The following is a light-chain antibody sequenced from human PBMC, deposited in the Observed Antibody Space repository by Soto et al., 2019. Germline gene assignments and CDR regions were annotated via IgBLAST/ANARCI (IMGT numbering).Light chain of an antibody. CDR2: DIF. V-gene: IGKV3-11*01. CDR1: QSVGSD. Sequence: EIVMTQSPATLSVSPGERATLSCRASQSVGSDLAWYQQKPGQAPRLVIYDIFTRATGIPARFSGSRSGTDFTLTISSLEPEDFGVYFCHQRNKFGQGTRLEIK. CDR3: HQRNK. J-gene: IGKJ5*01.